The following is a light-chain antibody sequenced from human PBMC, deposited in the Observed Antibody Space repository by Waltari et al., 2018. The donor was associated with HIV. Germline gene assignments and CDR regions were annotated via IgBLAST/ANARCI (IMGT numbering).Light chain of an antibody. V-gene: IGKV3-20*01. Sequence: ETVLTQSPGTLSLSPGERVTLSCRASQSVGSGYLAWYQQKPVQAPRLLTYGESSRATGIPDRFSGSGSKTDFTLTINRLEPEDFAVYYCQQFYRPPYTFGQGTKLEIK. CDR1: QSVGSGY. CDR3: QQFYRPPYT. CDR2: GES. J-gene: IGKJ2*01.